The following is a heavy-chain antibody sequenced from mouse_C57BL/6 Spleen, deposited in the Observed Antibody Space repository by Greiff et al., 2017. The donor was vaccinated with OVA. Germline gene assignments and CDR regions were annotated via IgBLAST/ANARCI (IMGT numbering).Heavy chain of an antibody. CDR2: IRHKANDHAT. V-gene: IGHV6-6*01. CDR1: GFTFSDAW. D-gene: IGHD4-1*01. J-gene: IGHJ3*01. CDR3: SRDWDEAY. Sequence: EVKVEESGGGFVQPGGSMKLSCAASGFTFSDAWMDWVRQSPEQGLEWVAEIRHKANDHATYYAESVKGRITISRNDAKRSVYLLTNSVRAEDNCIYYCSRDWDEAYWGQGTLVTVSA.